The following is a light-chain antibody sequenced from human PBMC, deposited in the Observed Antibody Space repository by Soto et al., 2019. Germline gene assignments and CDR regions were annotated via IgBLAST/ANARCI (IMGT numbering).Light chain of an antibody. CDR2: EVT. CDR3: SSHTSVNTRV. J-gene: IGLJ1*01. V-gene: IGLV2-14*01. CDR1: SSDVGTYDY. Sequence: QSALSQPASVSGSPGQSIAISCTGTSSDVGTYDYVSWYQQYPDKAPKLIIYEVTQLPSGVFNRFSGSKSGNTASLTISGLQAEDEADYYCSSHTSVNTRVFGTGTKVTVL.